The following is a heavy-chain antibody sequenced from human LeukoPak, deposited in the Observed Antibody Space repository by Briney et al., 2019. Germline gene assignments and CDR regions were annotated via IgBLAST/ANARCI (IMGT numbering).Heavy chain of an antibody. V-gene: IGHV3-23*01. CDR1: GFTVSSHY. J-gene: IGHJ4*02. CDR3: ANPHAWGFPYYFDY. D-gene: IGHD7-27*01. CDR2: ISGSGGST. Sequence: GGSLRLSCAASGFTVSSHYMSWVRQAPGKGLEWVSAISGSGGSTYYADSVKGRFTISRDNSKNTLYLQMNSLRAEDTAVYYCANPHAWGFPYYFDYWGQGTLVTVSS.